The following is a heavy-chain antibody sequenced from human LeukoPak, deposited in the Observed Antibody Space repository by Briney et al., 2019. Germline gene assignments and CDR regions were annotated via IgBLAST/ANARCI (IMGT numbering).Heavy chain of an antibody. CDR2: ISGSGGST. Sequence: GGSLRLSCAASGFTFSSYAMSWVRQAPGKGLEWVSAISGSGGSTYYADSVKGRFTISRDNSKNTLYLQMNSPRAEDTAVYYCAKGGGSYYAGRAFDIWGQGTMVTVSS. D-gene: IGHD1-26*01. V-gene: IGHV3-23*01. CDR1: GFTFSSYA. J-gene: IGHJ3*02. CDR3: AKGGGSYYAGRAFDI.